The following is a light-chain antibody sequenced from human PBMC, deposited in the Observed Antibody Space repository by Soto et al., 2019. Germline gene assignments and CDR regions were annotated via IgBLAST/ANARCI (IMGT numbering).Light chain of an antibody. J-gene: IGKJ1*01. Sequence: DIQMSQSPSSLSASVGDRVTITCRASQSISNYLNWYQQKPGKAPKLLIYAASSLQSGVPSRFSGSGSGTDFTLTISSLQPEDFGTYHCQQSDSTPWTFGQGTKVEIK. CDR3: QQSDSTPWT. V-gene: IGKV1-39*01. CDR2: AAS. CDR1: QSISNY.